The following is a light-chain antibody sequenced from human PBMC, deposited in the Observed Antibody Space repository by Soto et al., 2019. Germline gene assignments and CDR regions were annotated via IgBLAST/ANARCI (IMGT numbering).Light chain of an antibody. CDR3: LQRRNWPPLT. Sequence: EVVLTQSPATLSLSPGERATLSCRTSQNVDIYLAWYQQKPGQAPRLLIYDASNRAPGIPARFSGSGSGTDFTLTISSLEPEDFAVYYCLQRRNWPPLTFGGGTKVEIK. CDR1: QNVDIY. CDR2: DAS. V-gene: IGKV3-11*01. J-gene: IGKJ4*01.